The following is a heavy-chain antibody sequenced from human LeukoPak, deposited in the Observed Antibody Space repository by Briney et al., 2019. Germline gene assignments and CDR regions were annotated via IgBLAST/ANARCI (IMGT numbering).Heavy chain of an antibody. D-gene: IGHD2/OR15-2a*01. CDR1: GNYW. CDR3: VSFYETY. Sequence: GGSLRLSCAASGNYWTHWVRQAPGKGLVWVSHINSDGSWTSYADSVKGRFTISKDNAKNTVYLQMNSLRAEDTAVYYCVSFYETYWGRGTLVTVSS. V-gene: IGHV3-74*01. J-gene: IGHJ4*02. CDR2: INSDGSWT.